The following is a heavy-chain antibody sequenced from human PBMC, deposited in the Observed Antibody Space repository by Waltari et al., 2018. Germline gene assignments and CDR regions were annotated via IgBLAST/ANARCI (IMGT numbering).Heavy chain of an antibody. V-gene: IGHV4-34*01. J-gene: IGHJ3*02. D-gene: IGHD2-15*01. CDR1: GGSFSGYY. CDR2: INHSGST. Sequence: QVQLQQWGAGLLKPSETLSLTCAVYGGSFSGYYWSWIRQPPGKGLEWIGEINHSGSTNYNPSLKSRVTISVDTSKNQFSPKLSSVTAADTAVYYCARDDIVVVVAATSADAFDIWGQGTMVTVSS. CDR3: ARDDIVVVVAATSADAFDI.